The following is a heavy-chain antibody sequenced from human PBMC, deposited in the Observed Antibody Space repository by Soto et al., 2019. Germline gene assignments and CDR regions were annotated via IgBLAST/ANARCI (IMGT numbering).Heavy chain of an antibody. V-gene: IGHV1-3*05. D-gene: IGHD2-8*02. CDR2: INAGNGNT. Sequence: QVQLVQSGAEEKKPGASVKVSCKASGYTFTSYAIHWVRQAPGQRLEWMGWINAGNGNTKYSQKFQGRVTIPRDTSASAAYMELSSLKSEDTAVYYCARGDWWLFDYWGQGTLVTVSS. J-gene: IGHJ4*02. CDR3: ARGDWWLFDY. CDR1: GYTFTSYA.